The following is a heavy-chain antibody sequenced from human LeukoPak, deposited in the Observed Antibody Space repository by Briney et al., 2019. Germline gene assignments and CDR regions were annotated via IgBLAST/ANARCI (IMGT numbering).Heavy chain of an antibody. Sequence: GGSLRLPCAASGFTFTTYAMNWVRQAPGKGLEWVSAISGSGGDTYYADSVKGRFTISRDNSKNTLYLQMNSLRAEDTAVYYCAKGGEATVLLWFGGRENYMDVWGKGTTVTVSS. CDR2: ISGSGGDT. D-gene: IGHD3-10*01. V-gene: IGHV3-23*01. J-gene: IGHJ6*03. CDR1: GFTFTTYA. CDR3: AKGGEATVLLWFGGRENYMDV.